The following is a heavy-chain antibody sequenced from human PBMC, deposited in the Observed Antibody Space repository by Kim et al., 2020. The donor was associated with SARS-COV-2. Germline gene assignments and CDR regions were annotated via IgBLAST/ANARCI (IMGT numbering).Heavy chain of an antibody. V-gene: IGHV4-31*02. D-gene: IGHD3-10*01. J-gene: IGHJ4*02. Sequence: YTPSLKSRVTISTATSKNQFSLKLSSVTAADTAVYYCARDADGVGGNFDYWGQGTLVTVSS. CDR3: ARDADGVGGNFDY.